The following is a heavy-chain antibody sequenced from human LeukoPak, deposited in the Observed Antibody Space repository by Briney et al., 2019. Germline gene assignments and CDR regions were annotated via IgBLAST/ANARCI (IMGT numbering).Heavy chain of an antibody. D-gene: IGHD3-3*01. Sequence: GGSLRLSCAASGFTFSSYAMSWVRQAPGKGLEWVSAISGSGGSTYYADSVKGRFTISRDNSKNTLYLQMNSLRAEDTAVYYCAKDWGTIFGVTFGFDPWGQGTLVTVSS. CDR2: ISGSGGST. CDR3: AKDWGTIFGVTFGFDP. CDR1: GFTFSSYA. V-gene: IGHV3-23*01. J-gene: IGHJ5*02.